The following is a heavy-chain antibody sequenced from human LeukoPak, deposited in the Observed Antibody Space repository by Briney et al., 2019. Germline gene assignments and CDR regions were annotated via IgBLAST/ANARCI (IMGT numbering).Heavy chain of an antibody. CDR3: TTEANYYDSSGHYPHYFDY. Sequence: GGSLRLSCAASGFTFSSYEMNWVRQAPGKGLEWVGRIKSKTDGGTIDYAAPVKGRFTISRDDSQSTLFLQMSSLKTEDTAVYFCTTEANYYDSSGHYPHYFDYWGQGTLVTVSS. J-gene: IGHJ4*02. D-gene: IGHD3-22*01. CDR2: IKSKTDGGTI. V-gene: IGHV3-15*01. CDR1: GFTFSSYE.